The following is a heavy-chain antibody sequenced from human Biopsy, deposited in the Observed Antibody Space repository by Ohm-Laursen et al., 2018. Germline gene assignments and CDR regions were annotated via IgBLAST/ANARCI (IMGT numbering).Heavy chain of an antibody. CDR1: GFTFSSYA. J-gene: IGHJ6*02. CDR3: ARDTRWSPYHMDV. Sequence: SLRLSCAASGFTFSSYAMNWVRQAPGEGLEWVSSIGSSGSDVYYAASVKGRFTSSRDNARNSLYLQMNSLRADDTAVYYCARDTRWSPYHMDVWGQGTTVTVSS. CDR2: IGSSGSDV. D-gene: IGHD4-23*01. V-gene: IGHV3-21*04.